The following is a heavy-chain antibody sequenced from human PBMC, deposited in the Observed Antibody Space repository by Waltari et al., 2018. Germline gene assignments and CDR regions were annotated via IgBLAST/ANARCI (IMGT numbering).Heavy chain of an antibody. CDR2: IYYSGST. CDR3: ARRVPVANAFDM. V-gene: IGHV4-31*03. J-gene: IGHJ3*02. Sequence: QVQLQESGPGLVKPSQTLSLTCTVSGGSISSGGYYWSWIRHHPGKGLEWIGYIYYSGSTWYNPSLKSRVTMSIDTSKNQFALKLSSVTAADTAVYYCARRVPVANAFDMWGQGTMVTVSS. D-gene: IGHD2-2*01. CDR1: GGSISSGGYY.